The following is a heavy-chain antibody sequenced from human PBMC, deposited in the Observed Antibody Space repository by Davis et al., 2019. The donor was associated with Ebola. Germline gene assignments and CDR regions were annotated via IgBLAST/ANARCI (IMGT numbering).Heavy chain of an antibody. CDR2: IYYSGST. J-gene: IGHJ4*02. CDR1: GGSISSYY. V-gene: IGHV4-59*12. D-gene: IGHD2-21*02. Sequence: SETLSLTCTVSGGSISSYYWSWIRQPPGKGLEWIGYIYYSGSTNYNPSLKSRVTISVDTSKNQFSLKLSSVTAADTAVYYCARDLVTGPVGYWGQGTLITVSS. CDR3: ARDLVTGPVGY.